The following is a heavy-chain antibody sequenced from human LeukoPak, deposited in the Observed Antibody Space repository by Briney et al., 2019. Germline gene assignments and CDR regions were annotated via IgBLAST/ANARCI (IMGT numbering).Heavy chain of an antibody. CDR2: IYYSGST. D-gene: IGHD3-22*01. Sequence: SETLSLTCTVSGGSISSGDYYWSWIRQPPGKGLEWIGYIYYSGSTYYNPSLKSRVTISVDTSKNQFSLKLSSVTAADTAVYYCAREYYYDSSGYYQNWFDPWGQGTLVTVSS. J-gene: IGHJ5*02. V-gene: IGHV4-30-4*08. CDR1: GGSISSGDYY. CDR3: AREYYYDSSGYYQNWFDP.